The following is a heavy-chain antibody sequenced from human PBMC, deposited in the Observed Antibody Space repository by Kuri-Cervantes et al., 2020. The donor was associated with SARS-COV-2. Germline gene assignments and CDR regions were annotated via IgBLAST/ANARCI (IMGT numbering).Heavy chain of an antibody. CDR3: ARDKGTYKKSYYYYYYMDV. V-gene: IGHV4-61*01. D-gene: IGHD1-14*01. CDR2: IYYSGST. J-gene: IGHJ6*03. Sequence: ESLKISCTVSGGSISSSSYYWGWIRQPPGKGLEWIGYIYYSGSTNYNPSLKSRVTISVDTSKNQFSLKLSSVTAADTAVYYCARDKGTYKKSYYYYYYMDVWGKGTTVTVSS. CDR1: GGSISSSSYY.